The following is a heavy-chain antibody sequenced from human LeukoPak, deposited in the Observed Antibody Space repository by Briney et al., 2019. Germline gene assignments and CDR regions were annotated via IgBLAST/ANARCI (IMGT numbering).Heavy chain of an antibody. CDR1: GGTFSSYA. D-gene: IGHD3-3*01. Sequence: SVKVSCKASGGTFSSYAISWVRQAPGQGLEWMGRIIPILGIANYAQKFQGRVTITADKSTSTAYMELSSLRSEDTAVYYCAIASITIFGVVLAPLDYWGQGTLVTVSS. CDR2: IIPILGIA. J-gene: IGHJ4*02. CDR3: AIASITIFGVVLAPLDY. V-gene: IGHV1-69*04.